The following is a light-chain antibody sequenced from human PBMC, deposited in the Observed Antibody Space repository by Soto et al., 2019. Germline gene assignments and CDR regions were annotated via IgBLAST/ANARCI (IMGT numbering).Light chain of an antibody. CDR1: QSVDNY. CDR2: DAS. Sequence: ETVLTQSPATLSLSPGERATLSCRASQSVDNYLAWYQQKPGQAPRLLIYDASSRATGIPARFSGSGSGTDFTLTISSLEPEDFAVYYCQQRSNWPLTFGGGTKVEIK. CDR3: QQRSNWPLT. V-gene: IGKV3-11*01. J-gene: IGKJ4*01.